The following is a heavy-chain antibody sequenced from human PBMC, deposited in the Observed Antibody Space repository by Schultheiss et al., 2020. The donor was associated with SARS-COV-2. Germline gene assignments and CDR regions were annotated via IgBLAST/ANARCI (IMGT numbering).Heavy chain of an antibody. CDR2: ISSNGGST. V-gene: IGHV3-64D*09. Sequence: GGSLRLSCAASGLTFSRYNMNWVRQAPGKGLEYVSAISSNGGSTYYADSVKGRFTISRDNSKNTLYLQMSSLRAEDTAVYYCVKDTYSGYVFRGGAGHWGQGTLVTVSS. CDR3: VKDTYSGYVFRGGAGH. CDR1: GLTFSRYN. D-gene: IGHD5-12*01. J-gene: IGHJ4*02.